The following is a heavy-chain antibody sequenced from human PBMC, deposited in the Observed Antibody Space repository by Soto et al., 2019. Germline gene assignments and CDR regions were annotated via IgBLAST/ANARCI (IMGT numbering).Heavy chain of an antibody. Sequence: QVQLQESGPGLVKPSETLSLTCTVSGGSISSYYWSWIRQPPGKGLEWIGYIYYSGSTNYNPSLKSRVTISVDTSKNQFSLKLSSVTAADTAVYYCARDQDGYGVYDYWGQGTLVTVSS. V-gene: IGHV4-59*01. CDR2: IYYSGST. CDR1: GGSISSYY. D-gene: IGHD4-17*01. J-gene: IGHJ4*02. CDR3: ARDQDGYGVYDY.